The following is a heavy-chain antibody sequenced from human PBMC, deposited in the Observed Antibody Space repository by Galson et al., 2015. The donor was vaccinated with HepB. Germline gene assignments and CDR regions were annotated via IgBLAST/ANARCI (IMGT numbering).Heavy chain of an antibody. CDR2: IRSKAYGGTT. D-gene: IGHD3-10*01. CDR1: GFTFGDYA. J-gene: IGHJ4*02. V-gene: IGHV3-49*03. CDR3: TSPWPPGVYYFDY. Sequence: SLRLSCAASGFTFGDYAMSWFRQAPGKGLEWVGFIRSKAYGGTTEYAASVKGRFTISRDDSKSIAYLQMNSLKTEDTAVYYCTSPWPPGVYYFDYWGQGTLVTVSS.